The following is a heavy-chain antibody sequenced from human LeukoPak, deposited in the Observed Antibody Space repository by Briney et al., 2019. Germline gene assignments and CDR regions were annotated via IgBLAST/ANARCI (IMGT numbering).Heavy chain of an antibody. V-gene: IGHV4-30-2*01. CDR1: GGSISSGGYY. Sequence: SETLSLTCTVSGGSISSGGYYWSWIRQPPGKGLEWIGYIYHSGSTYYNPSLKSRVTISVDTSKNQFSLKLSSVTAADTAVYYCARVGYCSSTSPSFDARCDAFDIWGQGTMVTVSS. D-gene: IGHD2-2*01. CDR2: IYHSGST. J-gene: IGHJ3*02. CDR3: ARVGYCSSTSPSFDARCDAFDI.